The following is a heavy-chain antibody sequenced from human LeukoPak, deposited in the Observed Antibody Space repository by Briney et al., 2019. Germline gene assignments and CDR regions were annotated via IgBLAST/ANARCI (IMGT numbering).Heavy chain of an antibody. CDR2: INPNSGGT. D-gene: IGHD6-19*01. Sequence: ASVKVSCKASGYTFTGYYMHWVRQAPGQGLEWMGWINPNSGGTNYAQKFQGRVTMTRDTSISTAYMELSRLRSDDTAVYYCAGSLAVAGTGFGYWGQGTLVTVSS. V-gene: IGHV1-2*02. J-gene: IGHJ4*02. CDR3: AGSLAVAGTGFGY. CDR1: GYTFTGYY.